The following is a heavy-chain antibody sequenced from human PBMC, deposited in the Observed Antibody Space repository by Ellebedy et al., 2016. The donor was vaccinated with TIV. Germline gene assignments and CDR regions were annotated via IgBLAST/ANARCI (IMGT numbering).Heavy chain of an antibody. CDR3: ARTFGRFGELLVDP. CDR2: IYYSGST. J-gene: IGHJ5*02. CDR1: GGSISSSSYY. V-gene: IGHV4-61*05. Sequence: MPSETLSLTCTVSGGSISSSSYYWGWIRQPPGKGLEWIGYIYYSGSTNYNPSLKSRVTISVDTSKNQFSLKLSSVTAADTAVYYCARTFGRFGELLVDPWGQGTLVTVSS. D-gene: IGHD3-10*01.